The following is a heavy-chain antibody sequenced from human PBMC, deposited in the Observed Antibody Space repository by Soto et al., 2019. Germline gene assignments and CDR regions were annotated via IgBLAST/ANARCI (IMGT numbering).Heavy chain of an antibody. CDR2: ISGSGGST. J-gene: IGHJ5*02. CDR3: AKRQSMLVVAASWFDP. D-gene: IGHD2-15*01. Sequence: GGSLRLSCAAPGFTFSSYAMSWVRQAPGKGLEWVSAISGSGGSTYYADSVKGRFTISRDNSKNTLYLQMNSLRAEDTAVYYCAKRQSMLVVAASWFDPWGQGTLVTVSS. V-gene: IGHV3-23*01. CDR1: GFTFSSYA.